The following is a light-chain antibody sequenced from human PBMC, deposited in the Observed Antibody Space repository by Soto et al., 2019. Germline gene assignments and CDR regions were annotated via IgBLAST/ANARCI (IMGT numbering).Light chain of an antibody. CDR3: MQATQFPHEIT. V-gene: IGKV2-30*01. CDR2: KVS. J-gene: IGKJ5*01. Sequence: DFVMAQSPLSPPVTLGQPASISCRSNQSLVXSDGIAYFSWFQQRPGRSPRRLIYKVSNRDSGVPARFSGSGSGTDFALKISRVEAEDVGVYYCMQATQFPHEITFGQGTRLEIK. CDR1: QSLVXSDGIAY.